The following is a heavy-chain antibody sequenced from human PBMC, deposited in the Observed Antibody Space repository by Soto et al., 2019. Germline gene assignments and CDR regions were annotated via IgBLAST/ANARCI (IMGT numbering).Heavy chain of an antibody. CDR3: ARSDGRY. V-gene: IGHV4-59*01. Sequence: SETLSLTCTVSGGSMISYYWSWIRQPPGKGLEWIGYIYYSGSTNYNPSLKSRATISVDTSKNQFSLKLSSVTAADTAVYYCARSDGRYWGQGTLVTVSS. CDR2: IYYSGST. CDR1: GGSMISYY. J-gene: IGHJ4*02.